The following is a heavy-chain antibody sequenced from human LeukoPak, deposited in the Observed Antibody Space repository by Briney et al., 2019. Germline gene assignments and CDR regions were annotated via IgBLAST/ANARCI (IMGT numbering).Heavy chain of an antibody. J-gene: IGHJ4*02. CDR1: GGSFSGYY. CDR3: ARVLTTVTLFDY. CDR2: INHSGRT. D-gene: IGHD4-17*01. Sequence: SETLSLTCAVYGGSFSGYYWSWIRQPPGKGLEWIGEINHSGRTNYNPSLKSRVTISVGTSKNQFSLKLRSVTAADTAVYYCARVLTTVTLFDYWGQGTLVTVSS. V-gene: IGHV4-34*01.